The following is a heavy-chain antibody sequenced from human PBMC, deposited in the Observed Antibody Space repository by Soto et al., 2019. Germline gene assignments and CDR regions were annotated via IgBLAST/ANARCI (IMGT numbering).Heavy chain of an antibody. CDR2: VNADGSST. CDR3: AKAGDWNYVFDF. V-gene: IGHV3-74*01. CDR1: AFSFTHYR. Sequence: EVQLVESGGGQVHPGGSLRLSCAASAFSFTHYRIHWVRQVPGKGLEWVCRVNADGSSTNYAGFAKGRFTISRDNSKNTAYLEMNNLRVDDTALYYCAKAGDWNYVFDFWGQGTSVIVSS. J-gene: IGHJ4*02. D-gene: IGHD1-7*01.